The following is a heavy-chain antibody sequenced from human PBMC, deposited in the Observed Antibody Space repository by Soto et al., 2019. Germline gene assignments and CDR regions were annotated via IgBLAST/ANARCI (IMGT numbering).Heavy chain of an antibody. J-gene: IGHJ4*02. D-gene: IGHD3-22*01. CDR2: ISGSGGST. CDR3: AKEGYYYDSSGYWAFDY. V-gene: IGHV3-23*01. Sequence: PGGSLRLSCAASGFTFSSYAMSWVRQAPGEGLEWVSAISGSGGSTYYADSVKGRFTISRDNSKNTLYLQMNSLRAEDTAVYYCAKEGYYYDSSGYWAFDYWGQGTLVIVSS. CDR1: GFTFSSYA.